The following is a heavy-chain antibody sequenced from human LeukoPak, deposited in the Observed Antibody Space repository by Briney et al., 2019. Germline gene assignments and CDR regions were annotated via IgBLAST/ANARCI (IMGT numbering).Heavy chain of an antibody. CDR2: INPSGGSM. CDR3: ARDHRPGIVGATLEVDC. CDR1: GYTFTSYY. V-gene: IGHV1-46*01. Sequence: ASVKVSCKASGYTFTSYYMHWVRQAPGQGLEWTGIINPSGGSMSYAQKFQGRVTMTRDTSTNTVYMELSRLRSEDTAMYYCARDHRPGIVGATLEVDCWGQGTLVTVSS. D-gene: IGHD1-26*01. J-gene: IGHJ4*02.